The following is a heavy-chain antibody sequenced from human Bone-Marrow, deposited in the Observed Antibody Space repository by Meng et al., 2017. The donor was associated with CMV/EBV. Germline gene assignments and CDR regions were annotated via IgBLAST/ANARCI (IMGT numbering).Heavy chain of an antibody. CDR1: GGSISSYY. J-gene: IGHJ2*01. V-gene: IGHV4-59*01. D-gene: IGHD2-2*01. CDR3: AREYYYCSSTSCPYWYFDL. Sequence: GSLRLSCTVSGGSISSYYWSWIRQPPGKGLEWIGYIYYSGSTNYNPSLKSRVTISVDTSKNQFSLKLSSVTAADTAVYYCAREYYYCSSTSCPYWYFDLWGRGTLVTVSS. CDR2: IYYSGST.